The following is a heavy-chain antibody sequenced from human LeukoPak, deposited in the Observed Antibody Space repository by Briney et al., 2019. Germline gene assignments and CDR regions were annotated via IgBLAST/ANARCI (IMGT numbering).Heavy chain of an antibody. CDR2: ISAVFANT. J-gene: IGHJ5*02. D-gene: IGHD3-10*01. CDR1: AFTFDNYL. V-gene: IGHV3-23*01. Sequence: SGGSLIRSSSASAFTFDNYLMAWFRQAPGKELEWFSTISAVFANTSSADSVKGRFTISKDNSKSTLYLQMNSLRAEDTAVYYCAKSNVIYGSGSYSNWFDPWGQGTLVTVSS. CDR3: AKSNVIYGSGSYSNWFDP.